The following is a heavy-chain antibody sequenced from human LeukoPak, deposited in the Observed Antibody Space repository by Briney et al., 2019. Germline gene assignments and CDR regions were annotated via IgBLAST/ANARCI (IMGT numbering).Heavy chain of an antibody. CDR3: ARELSQIVWGGLDY. CDR2: IQNDASTE. D-gene: IGHD2-21*01. CDR1: GFIFSHYG. V-gene: IGHV3-33*05. Sequence: GGSLRLSCVASGFIFSHYGMHWVRQAPGKGLEWVAVIQNDASTENFADSVKGRFTISRDNSKNTVFLQMNSLRVEDTAVYYCARELSQIVWGGLDYGGQGTLVTVSS. J-gene: IGHJ4*02.